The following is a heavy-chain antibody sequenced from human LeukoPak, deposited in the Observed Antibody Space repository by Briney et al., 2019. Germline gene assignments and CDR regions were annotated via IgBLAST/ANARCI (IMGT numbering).Heavy chain of an antibody. J-gene: IGHJ4*02. D-gene: IGHD2-2*01. CDR2: IYPGDSDT. CDR3: ARRGGYRSSTSCQGIDY. CDR1: GYSFTSYW. V-gene: IGHV5-51*01. Sequence: GESLKISCKVSGYSFTSYWIGWVRQMPGKGLEWMGIIYPGDSDTRYSPSFQGQVTISADKSISTAYLQWSSLKASDTAMYYCARRGGYRSSTSCQGIDYWGQGTLVTVSS.